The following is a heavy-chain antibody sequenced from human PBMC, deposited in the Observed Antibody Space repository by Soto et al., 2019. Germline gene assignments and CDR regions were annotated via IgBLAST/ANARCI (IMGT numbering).Heavy chain of an antibody. CDR1: GGTFSSYA. D-gene: IGHD4-17*01. CDR3: ARFSTVVSTYRGYYYGMDV. J-gene: IGHJ6*02. Sequence: SVKVSCKASGGTFSSYAISWVRQAPGQGLEWMGGIIPIFGTANYAQKFQGRVTITADKSTSTAYMELSSQRSEDTAVYYCARFSTVVSTYRGYYYGMDVWGQGTTVTVSS. V-gene: IGHV1-69*06. CDR2: IIPIFGTA.